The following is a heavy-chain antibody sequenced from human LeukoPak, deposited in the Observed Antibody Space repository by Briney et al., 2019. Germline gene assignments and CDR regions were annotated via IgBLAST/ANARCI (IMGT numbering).Heavy chain of an antibody. CDR2: IYYSGST. CDR3: ARGHLVVTAIFDY. CDR1: GGSISSSSYY. V-gene: IGHV4-61*05. J-gene: IGHJ4*02. Sequence: PSETLSLTCTVSGGSISSSSYYWGWIRQPPGKGLEWIGYIYYSGSTNYNPSLKSRVTISVDTSKNQFSLKLSSVTAADTAVYYCARGHLVVTAIFDYWGQGTLVTVSS. D-gene: IGHD2-21*02.